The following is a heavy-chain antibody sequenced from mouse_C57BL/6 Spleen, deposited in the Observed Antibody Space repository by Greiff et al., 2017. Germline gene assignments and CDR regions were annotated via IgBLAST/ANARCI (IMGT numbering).Heavy chain of an antibody. V-gene: IGHV1-81*01. CDR1: GYTFTSYG. J-gene: IGHJ3*01. Sequence: VKLMESGAELARPGASVKLSCKASGYTFTSYGISWVKQRTGQGLEWIGEIYPRSGNTYYNEKFKGKATLTADKSSSTAYMELRSLTSEDSAVYFCAREGIYDGYPWGQGTLVTVSA. D-gene: IGHD2-3*01. CDR2: IYPRSGNT. CDR3: AREGIYDGYP.